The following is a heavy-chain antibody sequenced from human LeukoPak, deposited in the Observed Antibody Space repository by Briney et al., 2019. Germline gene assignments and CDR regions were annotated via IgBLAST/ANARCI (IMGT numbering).Heavy chain of an antibody. Sequence: SETLSLTCGVXVXXISSGNWWSWXRQSPXKGLEWIGEIYHNGTPNYNPSLKSRVTISADTFKNHFSLKLTSVTAADTAVYYCATAPIXXGEGGEHYKYGMDVWGQGTTVIVSS. CDR2: IYHNGTP. D-gene: IGHD2-2*02. CDR3: ATAPIXXGEGGEHYKYGMDV. CDR1: VXXISSGNW. V-gene: IGHV4/OR15-8*01. J-gene: IGHJ6*02.